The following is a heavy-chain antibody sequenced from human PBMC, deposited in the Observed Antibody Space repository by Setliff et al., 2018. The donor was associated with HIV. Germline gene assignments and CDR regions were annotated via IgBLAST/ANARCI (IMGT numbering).Heavy chain of an antibody. Sequence: PSETLSLTCAVYGRSFSGYYWTWIRQPPGRGLEWIGEIIHSGGTNYNRSLKSRVTISVDTSKNQFSLNLSSVTAADTAVYYCARGGLGVVGAIDYWSQGTLVTVSS. D-gene: IGHD2-15*01. V-gene: IGHV4-34*01. J-gene: IGHJ4*02. CDR1: GRSFSGYY. CDR2: IIHSGGT. CDR3: ARGGLGVVGAIDY.